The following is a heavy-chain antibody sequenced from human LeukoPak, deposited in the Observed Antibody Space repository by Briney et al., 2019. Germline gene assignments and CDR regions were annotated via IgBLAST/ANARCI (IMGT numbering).Heavy chain of an antibody. CDR2: IYYSGST. Sequence: SETLSLTCTVSGYSISSGYYWGWIRQPPGKGLEWIGSIYYSGSTYYNPSLKSRVTISVDTSKNQFSLKLSSVTAADTAVYYCARDRMGALDAFDIWGQGTMVTVSS. CDR1: GYSISSGYY. J-gene: IGHJ3*02. CDR3: ARDRMGALDAFDI. D-gene: IGHD1-26*01. V-gene: IGHV4-38-2*02.